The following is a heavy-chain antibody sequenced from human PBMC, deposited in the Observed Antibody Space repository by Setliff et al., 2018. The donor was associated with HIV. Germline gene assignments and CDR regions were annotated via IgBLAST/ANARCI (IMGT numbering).Heavy chain of an antibody. D-gene: IGHD3-22*01. V-gene: IGHV3-30*02. Sequence: PGGSLRLSCAASGFTFSSYGMHWVRQAPGKGLEWVAFIRYDGSNKCYADSVKGRFTISRDNSKNTLYLQMNSLRAEDTAVYYCAKDRYYDSSGSPFDYWGQGTLVTVSS. CDR2: IRYDGSNK. CDR3: AKDRYYDSSGSPFDY. CDR1: GFTFSSYG. J-gene: IGHJ4*02.